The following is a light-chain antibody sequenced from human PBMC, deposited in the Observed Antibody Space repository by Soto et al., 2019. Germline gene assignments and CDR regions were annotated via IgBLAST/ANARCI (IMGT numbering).Light chain of an antibody. CDR2: VAS. CDR3: QQRSNWPL. J-gene: IGKJ5*01. Sequence: EIVLTQSPATLSLSPGERATLSCRASQSVSNYLAWYQQKPGQAPRLLIYVASRRATGIPARFSGSGSGTDFTLTISSLKPEDFAVYYCQQRSNWPLFGQGTRLAVK. V-gene: IGKV3-11*01. CDR1: QSVSNY.